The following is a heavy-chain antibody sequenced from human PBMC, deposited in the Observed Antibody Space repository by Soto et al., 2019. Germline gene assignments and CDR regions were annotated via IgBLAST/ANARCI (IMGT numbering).Heavy chain of an antibody. V-gene: IGHV3-30-3*01. CDR2: ISYDGSNK. CDR1: GFTFSSYA. CDR3: ARDGGAAAMGAIDY. Sequence: QVQLVESGGGVVQPGRSLRLSCAASGFTFSSYAMHWVRQAPGKGLEWVAVISYDGSNKYYADSVKGRFTISRDNSKNTLDLQMNSLRAEDTAVYYCARDGGAAAMGAIDYWGQGTLVTVSS. J-gene: IGHJ4*02. D-gene: IGHD2-2*01.